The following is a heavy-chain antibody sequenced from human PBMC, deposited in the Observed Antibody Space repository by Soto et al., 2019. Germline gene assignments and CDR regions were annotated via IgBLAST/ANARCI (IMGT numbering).Heavy chain of an antibody. CDR2: TNNDGSAT. J-gene: IGHJ3*02. D-gene: IGHD5-12*01. Sequence: GGSLRLSCAASGFGFSSYWMHWVRQAPGKGLVWVSRTNNDGSATTYADSVRGRFTSFRDNAKNTLFLQMTSLGVEDTAVYYCAREMATISLGAFDIWGEGTVVTVSS. CDR3: AREMATISLGAFDI. CDR1: GFGFSSYW. V-gene: IGHV3-74*01.